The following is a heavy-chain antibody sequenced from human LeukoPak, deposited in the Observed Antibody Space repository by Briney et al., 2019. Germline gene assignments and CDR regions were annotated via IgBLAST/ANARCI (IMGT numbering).Heavy chain of an antibody. Sequence: GGSLRLSCAASGFTVSSNYMSWVRQAPGKGLEWVSVMYSGGTTYYADSVKGRFTISRENAKNSLYLQMNSLRAGDTAVYYCAREVAAGSFYGMDVWGQGTTVTVSS. CDR1: GFTVSSNY. D-gene: IGHD6-13*01. J-gene: IGHJ6*02. V-gene: IGHV3-53*01. CDR2: MYSGGTT. CDR3: AREVAAGSFYGMDV.